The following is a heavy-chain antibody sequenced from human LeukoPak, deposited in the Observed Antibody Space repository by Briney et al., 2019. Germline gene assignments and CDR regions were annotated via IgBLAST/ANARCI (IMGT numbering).Heavy chain of an antibody. CDR2: ISAYDGNT. D-gene: IGHD3-22*01. J-gene: IGHJ4*02. CDR3: AKMGASSGYSPIDY. V-gene: IGHV1-18*01. Sequence: APVIVSSKASRYSLTTYGFSWVRQAPGQGREWMGWISAYDGNTNYAQKVHDRVTMTTDSSTSTAYMELRSLRSDDTAVYYWAKMGASSGYSPIDYWGQGTLVTVSS. CDR1: RYSLTTYG.